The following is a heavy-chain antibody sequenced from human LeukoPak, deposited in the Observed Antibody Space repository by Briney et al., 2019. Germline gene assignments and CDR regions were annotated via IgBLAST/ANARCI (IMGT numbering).Heavy chain of an antibody. V-gene: IGHV4-30-4*01. CDR1: GGSISSGDYY. J-gene: IGHJ5*02. CDR2: IYYSGST. D-gene: IGHD2-2*01. Sequence: ASQTLSLTCTVSGGSISSGDYYWSWIRQPPGKGLEWIGYIYYSGSTYYNPSLKSRVTISVDTSKNQFSLKLSSVTAADTAVYYCARDGVPAATGLNWFDPWGQGTLVTVSS. CDR3: ARDGVPAATGLNWFDP.